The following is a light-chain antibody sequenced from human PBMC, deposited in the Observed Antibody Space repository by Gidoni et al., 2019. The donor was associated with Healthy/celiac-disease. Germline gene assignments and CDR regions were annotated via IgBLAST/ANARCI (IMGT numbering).Light chain of an antibody. V-gene: IGKV3-20*01. J-gene: IGKJ1*01. Sequence: ELVLTQSPGTLSLSPGERATLSCRASQSVSSSYLAWYQQKPGQAPRLLMYGASSRATGIPDRLRGSGSGTDFTLTISRLEPEDVAVYYCQQYGRSPRTFGQGTKVEIK. CDR2: GAS. CDR1: QSVSSSY. CDR3: QQYGRSPRT.